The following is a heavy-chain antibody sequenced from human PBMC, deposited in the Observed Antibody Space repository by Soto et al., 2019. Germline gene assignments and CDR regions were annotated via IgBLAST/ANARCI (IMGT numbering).Heavy chain of an antibody. Sequence: QVQLVESGGGVVQPGRSLRLSCAASGFTFSSYGMHWVRQAPGKGLEWVAVIWYDGSNKYYADSVKGRFTISRDNSKNTRYLQMNSLRAEATAVYYCASRTTVDAFDIGGQGTMVTVSS. CDR2: IWYDGSNK. CDR3: ASRTTVDAFDI. CDR1: GFTFSSYG. J-gene: IGHJ3*02. V-gene: IGHV3-33*01. D-gene: IGHD4-4*01.